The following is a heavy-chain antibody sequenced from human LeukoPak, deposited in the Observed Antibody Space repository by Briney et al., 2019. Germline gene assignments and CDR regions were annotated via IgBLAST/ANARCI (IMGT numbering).Heavy chain of an antibody. CDR3: ARGAYYYED. CDR2: IDSRSGTI. D-gene: IGHD3-22*01. J-gene: IGHJ4*02. V-gene: IGHV3-48*01. CDR1: GFTFSIHS. Sequence: GGSLRLSCAASGFTFSIHSMNWVRQAPGKGLEWVSYIDSRSGTIYYGDSVKGRFTISRDNAKNSLYLQMNSLRAEDTAVYYCARGAYYYEDWGQGTLVTVSS.